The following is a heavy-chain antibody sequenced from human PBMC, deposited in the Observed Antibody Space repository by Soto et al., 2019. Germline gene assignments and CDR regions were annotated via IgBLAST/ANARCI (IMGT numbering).Heavy chain of an antibody. CDR2: ISSSGSTI. V-gene: IGHV3-11*01. J-gene: IGHJ3*02. D-gene: IGHD5-12*01. Sequence: GGSLRLSCAASGFTFSDYYMSWIRQAPGKGLEWVSYISSSGSTIYYADSVKGRFTISRDNAKNSLYLQMNSMRAEDTAVYYCARDTPIVATIQDAFDIWGQGTMVTVSS. CDR1: GFTFSDYY. CDR3: ARDTPIVATIQDAFDI.